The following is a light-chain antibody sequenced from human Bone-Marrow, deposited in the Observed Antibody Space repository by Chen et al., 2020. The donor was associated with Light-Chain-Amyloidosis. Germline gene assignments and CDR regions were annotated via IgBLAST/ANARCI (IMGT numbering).Light chain of an antibody. CDR3: QSADSSGTYEVI. CDR1: DLPTKY. CDR2: RDT. J-gene: IGLJ2*01. Sequence: SYELTQPPSVSESPGQTAMITCSGDDLPTKYAYWYQQKPGQAPVLVIHRDTERPSGISERFSGSSSGTTATLTISGVQAEDEADYHCQSADSSGTYEVIFGGGTKLTVL. V-gene: IGLV3-25*03.